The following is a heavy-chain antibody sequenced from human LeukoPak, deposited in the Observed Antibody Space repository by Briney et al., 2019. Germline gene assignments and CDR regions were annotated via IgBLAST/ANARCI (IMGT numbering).Heavy chain of an antibody. CDR1: GFTFSNYA. CDR2: IWYDGSNK. D-gene: IGHD6-13*01. Sequence: GGSLRLSCAASGFTFSNYAMHWVRQAPGKGLEWVAVIWYDGSNKYYADSVKGRFTISRDNSKNTLYLQMNSLRAEDTAVYYCARPPSMAAAGPLGRWGQGTLVTVSS. J-gene: IGHJ4*02. V-gene: IGHV3-33*08. CDR3: ARPPSMAAAGPLGR.